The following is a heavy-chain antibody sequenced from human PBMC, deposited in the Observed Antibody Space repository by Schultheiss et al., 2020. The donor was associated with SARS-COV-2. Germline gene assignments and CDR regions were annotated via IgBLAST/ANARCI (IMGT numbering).Heavy chain of an antibody. Sequence: SVKVSCKASGGTFSSYAISWVRQAPGQGLEWMGGIIPIFGTANYAQKFQGRVTITADESTSTAYMELSSLRSEDTAVYYCARDDSGYDYSFDYWGQGTLVTVSS. CDR1: GGTFSSYA. V-gene: IGHV1-69*13. CDR2: IIPIFGTA. J-gene: IGHJ4*02. D-gene: IGHD5-12*01. CDR3: ARDDSGYDYSFDY.